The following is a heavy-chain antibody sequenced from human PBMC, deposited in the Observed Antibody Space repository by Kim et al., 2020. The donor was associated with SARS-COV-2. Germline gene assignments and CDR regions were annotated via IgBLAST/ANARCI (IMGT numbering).Heavy chain of an antibody. D-gene: IGHD5-12*01. Sequence: GGSLRLSCAASGFIFTDYGMHWVRQAPGQGLEWVAVVSHDGSHKYYADSLMDRFAISRDNSKNTMFLQMNSLRPEDTAVYYCAKQGSVASWDFDYWGQGTLVTVSS. CDR3: AKQGSVASWDFDY. J-gene: IGHJ4*02. CDR2: VSHDGSHK. V-gene: IGHV3-30*18. CDR1: GFIFTDYG.